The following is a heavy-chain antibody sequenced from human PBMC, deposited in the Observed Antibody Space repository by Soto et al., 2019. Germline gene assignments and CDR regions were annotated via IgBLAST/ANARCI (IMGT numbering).Heavy chain of an antibody. CDR3: ARDGRGYIFDF. V-gene: IGHV4-31*03. Sequence: SETPSLTCIVSGASISSGDYCSWLRQHPGRGLEWIGYIHFSGSTYYNPSLTSLKSRVIISVDTSKNQFSLNVNSVTAADTAVYYCARDGRGYIFDFWGQGTLVTVSS. CDR1: GASISSGDY. J-gene: IGHJ4*02. D-gene: IGHD3-22*01. CDR2: IHFSGST.